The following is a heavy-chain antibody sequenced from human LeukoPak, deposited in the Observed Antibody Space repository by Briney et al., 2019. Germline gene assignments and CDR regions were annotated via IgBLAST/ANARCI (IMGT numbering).Heavy chain of an antibody. D-gene: IGHD3-22*01. CDR1: GYTFTSYA. Sequence: ASVKVSCKASGYTFTSYAMNCVRQAPGQGLERMGWINTNTGNPTYAQGFTGRFVFSLDTSVSTAYLQISSLKAEDTAVYYCAREGPTYYYDSSGYFAFDIWGQGTMVTVSS. V-gene: IGHV7-4-1*02. CDR2: INTNTGNP. J-gene: IGHJ3*02. CDR3: AREGPTYYYDSSGYFAFDI.